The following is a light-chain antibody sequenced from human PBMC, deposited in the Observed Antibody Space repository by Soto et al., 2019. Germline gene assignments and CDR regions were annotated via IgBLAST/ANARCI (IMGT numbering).Light chain of an antibody. CDR3: QQHYIHWT. Sequence: EIVMTQSPATLSVSPGERATLSCRASQSVSSSLAWYQQKPGQAPRLLIYAASTRATGIPARFSGSGSGTEFTLSISSLQPDDFATYYCQQHYIHWTFGQGTKVDIK. J-gene: IGKJ1*01. CDR2: AAS. CDR1: QSVSSS. V-gene: IGKV3-15*01.